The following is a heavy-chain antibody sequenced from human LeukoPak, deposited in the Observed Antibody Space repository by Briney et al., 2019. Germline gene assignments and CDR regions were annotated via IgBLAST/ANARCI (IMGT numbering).Heavy chain of an antibody. J-gene: IGHJ4*02. V-gene: IGHV1-8*01. CDR3: ARGRQSEL. CDR1: GYPFTIYD. CDR2: INPMGMR. Sequence: WASVKVSCKASGYPFTIYDINWVRQAAGQGLEWVGWINPMGMRAYAQKFQGRVSMTTSTSINTAYMELSSLRSDDTAVYYCARGRQSELWGQGTLVTVSS. D-gene: IGHD1-7*01.